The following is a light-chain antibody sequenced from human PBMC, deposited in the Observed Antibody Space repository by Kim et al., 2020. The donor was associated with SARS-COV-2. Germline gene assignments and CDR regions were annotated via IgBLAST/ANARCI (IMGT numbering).Light chain of an antibody. J-gene: IGLJ2*01. Sequence: SSELTQDPAVSVALGQTVRITCPGDSLRSYYASWYQQKPGQAPVLVIYGKNNRPSGIPDRFSGSSSGNTASLTITGALAEDEADYYCNSRDSSGNHLVFG. V-gene: IGLV3-19*01. CDR1: SLRSYY. CDR3: NSRDSSGNHLV. CDR2: GKN.